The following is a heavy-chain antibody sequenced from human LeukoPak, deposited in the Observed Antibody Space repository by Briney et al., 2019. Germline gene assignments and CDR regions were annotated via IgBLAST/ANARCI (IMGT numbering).Heavy chain of an antibody. CDR3: ARRITAAGSWYYMDV. J-gene: IGHJ6*03. CDR1: GYSFTNFW. V-gene: IGHV5-51*01. CDR2: IYPGDSDT. D-gene: IGHD6-13*01. Sequence: PGESLKISCKASGYSFTNFWLGWVRQMPGKGLEWMGIIYPGDSDTKYSPSFQGQVTISADKSITTAYLQWSSLEASDTAMYYCARRITAAGSWYYMDVWGKGTTVTVSS.